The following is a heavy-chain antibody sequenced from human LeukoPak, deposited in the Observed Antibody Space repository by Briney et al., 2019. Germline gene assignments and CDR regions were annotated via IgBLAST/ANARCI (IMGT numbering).Heavy chain of an antibody. CDR2: IYYSGST. CDR1: GGSISSYY. V-gene: IGHV4-59*01. D-gene: IGHD5-24*01. J-gene: IGHJ4*02. CDR3: ARDNAGGYNFDY. Sequence: PSETLSLTCTVSGGSISSYYWSGIRQPPGKGREWSGYIYYSGSTNYNPSLKSRVTIPVNTSKNQYSLKLSSVTAEDTAVYYCARDNAGGYNFDYWGQGTLVTVSS.